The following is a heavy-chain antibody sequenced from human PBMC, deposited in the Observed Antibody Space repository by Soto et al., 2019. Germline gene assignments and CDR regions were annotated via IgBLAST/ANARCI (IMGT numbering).Heavy chain of an antibody. CDR2: INPNSGGT. CDR1: GYTFTGYY. CDR3: ERAYTYYDYIWGSYRNTERSYFDY. Sequence: QVQLVQSGAEVKKPGASVKVSCKASGYTFTGYYMHWVRQAPGQGLERMGWINPNSGGTNYAQNFQGCVTMTRDTSISTAYMELSRLRADDTAVYYCERAYTYYDYIWGSYRNTERSYFDYWGQGTLVTVSS. V-gene: IGHV1-2*04. J-gene: IGHJ4*02. D-gene: IGHD3-16*02.